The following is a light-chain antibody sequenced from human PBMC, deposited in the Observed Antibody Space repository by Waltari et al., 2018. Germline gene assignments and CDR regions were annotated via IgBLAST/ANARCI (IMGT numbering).Light chain of an antibody. CDR3: AAWDDSLNGSWV. V-gene: IGLV1-44*01. J-gene: IGLJ3*02. CDR1: SSNIGSHT. CDR2: SNN. Sequence: QSVLTQPPSASGTPGQRVTISCSGSSSNIGSHTVNWYQQLPGTAPKLLLHSNNQRPPGVPDRFSGSKSGTSASLAISGLQSEDEADYYCAAWDDSLNGSWVFGGGTKLTVL.